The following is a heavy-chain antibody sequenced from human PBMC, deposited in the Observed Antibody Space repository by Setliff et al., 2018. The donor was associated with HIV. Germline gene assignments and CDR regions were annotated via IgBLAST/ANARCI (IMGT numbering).Heavy chain of an antibody. J-gene: IGHJ5*02. D-gene: IGHD6-19*01. CDR3: VPQGPGPGSGWWRNWFDP. V-gene: IGHV3-74*01. Sequence: GGSLRLSCVASGFTFTSYWMHWVRQVPGKGPVWVSCISNDETTTNYADSVKGRFTVSRDNAKNTVYLQMNSLRAEDTAVYFCVPQGPGPGSGWWRNWFDPWGQGTLVTVSS. CDR1: GFTFTSYW. CDR2: ISNDETTT.